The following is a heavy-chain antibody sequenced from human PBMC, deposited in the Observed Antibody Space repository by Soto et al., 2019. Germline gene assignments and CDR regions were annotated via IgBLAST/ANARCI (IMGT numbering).Heavy chain of an antibody. D-gene: IGHD4-17*01. Sequence: SVKVSCKASGGTFSSDAISWVRQAPGQGLEWMGGIIPIFGTANYAQKFQGRVTITADESTSTAYMELSSLRSEDTAVYYCAELDGDRYYGMDVWGQGTTVTVSS. CDR2: IIPIFGTA. V-gene: IGHV1-69*13. J-gene: IGHJ6*02. CDR1: GGTFSSDA. CDR3: AELDGDRYYGMDV.